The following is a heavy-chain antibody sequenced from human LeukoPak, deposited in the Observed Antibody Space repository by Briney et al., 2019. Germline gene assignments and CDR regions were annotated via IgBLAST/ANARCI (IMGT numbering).Heavy chain of an antibody. CDR2: INRDGSRT. Sequence: GGSLRLSCAASGFTFSNHWMHWVRQAPGKGLMWVSRINRDGSRTDYADSVKGRFTISRDNSKNTLYLQMNSLRAEDTAVYYCATSWGPDTSAFRWGRDGMDVWGQGTTVIVSS. J-gene: IGHJ6*02. CDR3: ATSWGPDTSAFRWGRDGMDV. V-gene: IGHV3-74*01. D-gene: IGHD3-16*01. CDR1: GFTFSNHW.